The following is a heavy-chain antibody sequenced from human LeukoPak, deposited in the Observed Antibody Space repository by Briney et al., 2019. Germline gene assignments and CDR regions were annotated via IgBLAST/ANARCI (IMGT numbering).Heavy chain of an antibody. CDR3: ARVESTVTTQLLDRGTGYYYYYYMDV. V-gene: IGHV1-69*04. Sequence: GASVKVSCKASGGTFSSYAISWVRQAPGQGLEWMGRIIPILGIANYAQKFQGRVTITADKSTSTAYMELSSLRSEDTAVYYCARVESTVTTQLLDRGTGYYYYYYMDVWGKGTTVTVSS. D-gene: IGHD4-11*01. J-gene: IGHJ6*03. CDR2: IIPILGIA. CDR1: GGTFSSYA.